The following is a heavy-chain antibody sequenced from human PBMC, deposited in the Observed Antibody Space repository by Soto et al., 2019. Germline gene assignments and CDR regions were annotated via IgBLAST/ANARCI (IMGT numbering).Heavy chain of an antibody. CDR1: GGTFSSYA. CDR2: IIPIFGTA. V-gene: IGHV1-69*12. CDR3: ARLGGEFHTSTPDR. J-gene: IGHJ4*02. Sequence: QVQLVQSGAEVKKPGSSVKVSCKASGGTFSSYAISWVRQAPGQGLQWMGGIIPIFGTANYAQKFQGRVTITANESTSTAYMELSSRRSEDTAVYYCARLGGEFHTSTPDRWGQGTLVTVSS. D-gene: IGHD3-10*01.